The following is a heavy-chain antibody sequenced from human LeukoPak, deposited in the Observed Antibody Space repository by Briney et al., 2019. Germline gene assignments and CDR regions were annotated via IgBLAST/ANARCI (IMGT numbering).Heavy chain of an antibody. J-gene: IGHJ4*02. D-gene: IGHD1-1*01. CDR1: GFTFSSYG. V-gene: IGHV3-30*03. Sequence: GGSLRLSCAASGFTFSSYGMHWVRQAPGKGLEWVAVISYDGSNKYYADSVKGRFTISKDNSQNTLYLRMNSLRAEDTAVYYCASHRGDYATGYFDYWGQGTLVTVSS. CDR3: ASHRGDYATGYFDY. CDR2: ISYDGSNK.